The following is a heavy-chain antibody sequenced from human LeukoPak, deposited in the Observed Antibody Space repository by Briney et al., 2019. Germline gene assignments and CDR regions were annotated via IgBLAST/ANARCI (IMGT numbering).Heavy chain of an antibody. V-gene: IGHV1-2*02. CDR1: GYTFTGYY. D-gene: IGHD3-9*01. CDR3: ARAPEYYDILTGYDAFDI. Sequence: GASVKVSCKASGYTFTGYYMHWVRQAPGQGLEWMGWINPNSGGTNYAQKFQGRVTMTRDTSISTAYMELSRLRSDDTAVYYCARAPEYYDILTGYDAFDIWGQGTMVTVSS. CDR2: INPNSGGT. J-gene: IGHJ3*02.